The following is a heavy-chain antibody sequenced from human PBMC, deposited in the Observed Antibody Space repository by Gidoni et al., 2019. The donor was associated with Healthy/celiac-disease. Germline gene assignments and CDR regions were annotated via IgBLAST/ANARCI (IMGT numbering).Heavy chain of an antibody. CDR2: MNPNSGNP. Sequence: QVQLVQSGAEVKKPGASVKVSCKASGYTFTRYESNWVRQATGQGLEWMGGMNPNSGNPGYAQKFQGRVTMTRNTSISTAYIELSSLRSDDTAVYYCARGRGGGYYYDSSGYYHLFDYWGQGTLVTVSS. CDR1: GYTFTRYE. D-gene: IGHD3-22*01. CDR3: ARGRGGGYYYDSSGYYHLFDY. V-gene: IGHV1-8*01. J-gene: IGHJ4*02.